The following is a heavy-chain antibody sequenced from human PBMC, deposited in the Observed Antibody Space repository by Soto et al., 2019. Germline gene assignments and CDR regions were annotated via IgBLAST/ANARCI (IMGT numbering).Heavy chain of an antibody. V-gene: IGHV4-34*01. Sequence: SETLSLTCAVYGGSFSGYYWSWIRQPPGKGLEWIGEINHSGSTNYNPSLKSRVTISVDTSKNQFSLKLSSVTAADTAVYYCARMVAGEPFDYWGQGTLVTVSS. CDR1: GGSFSGYY. D-gene: IGHD7-27*01. CDR2: INHSGST. J-gene: IGHJ4*02. CDR3: ARMVAGEPFDY.